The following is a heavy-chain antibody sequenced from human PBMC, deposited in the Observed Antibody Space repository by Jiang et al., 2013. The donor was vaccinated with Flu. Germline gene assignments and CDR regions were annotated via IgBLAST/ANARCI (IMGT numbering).Heavy chain of an antibody. Sequence: RLSCAASGFTFSSYGMHWVRQAPGKGLEWVAVIWYDGSNKYYADSVKGRFTISRDNSKNTLYLQMNSLRAEDTAVYYCARDSSRGYGWFDPWGQGTLVTVSS. J-gene: IGHJ5*02. CDR1: GFTFSSYG. CDR2: IWYDGSNK. V-gene: IGHV3-33*08. CDR3: ARDSSRGYGWFDP. D-gene: IGHD5-18*01.